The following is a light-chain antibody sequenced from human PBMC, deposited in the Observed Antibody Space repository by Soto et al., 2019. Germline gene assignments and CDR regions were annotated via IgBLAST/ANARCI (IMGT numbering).Light chain of an antibody. V-gene: IGLV1-40*01. CDR2: ANS. CDR1: SSNIGAGYD. J-gene: IGLJ2*01. Sequence: QLVLTQPPSVSGAPGQRVTISCTGSSSNIGAGYDVHWYQQVPGTAPKFLIYANSNRPSGVPDRFSGSKSGTSASLAITGLQAEDEADYYCQSYDSSLSVVFGGGTKLTVL. CDR3: QSYDSSLSVV.